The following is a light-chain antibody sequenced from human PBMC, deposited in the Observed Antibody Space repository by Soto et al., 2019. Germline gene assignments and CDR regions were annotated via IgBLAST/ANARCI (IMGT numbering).Light chain of an antibody. CDR1: QSINSKS. V-gene: IGKV3-20*01. J-gene: IGKJ3*01. CDR3: QHYGGSFI. Sequence: IVMTQSPATLSLSPGEGATVSCRVSQSINSKSLVWYQRKFGQAPRLLIYNTSSRATGIPDRFSGSGSGTDFTLSISRLEPEDFAVYYCQHYGGSFIFGPGTKVDIK. CDR2: NTS.